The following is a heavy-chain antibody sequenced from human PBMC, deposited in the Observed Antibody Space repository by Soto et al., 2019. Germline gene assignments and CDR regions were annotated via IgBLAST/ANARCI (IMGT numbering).Heavy chain of an antibody. V-gene: IGHV4-39*01. CDR1: GGSMTYASYY. D-gene: IGHD5-18*01. CDR3: ARRQPSTAMIDS. J-gene: IGHJ4*02. Sequence: SETLSLTCSVSGGSMTYASYYWDWIRQPPGKGLEWIGSIYYTGTTYYNPSLKSRVTFSIDTSKKNFFLKVTYVTAADTAVYYCARRQPSTAMIDSWGQGTRVTVSS. CDR2: IYYTGTT.